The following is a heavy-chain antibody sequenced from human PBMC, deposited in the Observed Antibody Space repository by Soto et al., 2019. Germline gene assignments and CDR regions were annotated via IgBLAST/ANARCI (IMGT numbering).Heavy chain of an antibody. V-gene: IGHV3-30*18. J-gene: IGHJ6*02. CDR1: GFTFSSYG. Sequence: GGSLRLSCAASGFTFSSYGMHWVRQAPGKGLEWVAVISYDGSNKYYADSVKGRFTISRDNSKNTLYLQMNSLRAEDTAVYYCAKAKLGYYDSSGYSLPGIWGQGTTVTVSS. D-gene: IGHD3-22*01. CDR2: ISYDGSNK. CDR3: AKAKLGYYDSSGYSLPGI.